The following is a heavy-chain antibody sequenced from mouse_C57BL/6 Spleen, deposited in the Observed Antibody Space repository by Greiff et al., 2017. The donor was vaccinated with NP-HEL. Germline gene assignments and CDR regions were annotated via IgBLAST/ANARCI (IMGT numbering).Heavy chain of an antibody. CDR2: IYPRSGNT. V-gene: IGHV1-81*01. CDR1: GYTFTSYG. Sequence: QVQLKESGAELARPGASVKLSCKASGYTFTSYGISWVKQRTGQGLEWIGEIYPRSGNTYYNEKFKGKATLTADKSSSTAYMELRSLTSEDSAVYFCARSPLARWFDVWGTGTTVTVSS. J-gene: IGHJ1*03. D-gene: IGHD6-1*01. CDR3: ARSPLARWFDV.